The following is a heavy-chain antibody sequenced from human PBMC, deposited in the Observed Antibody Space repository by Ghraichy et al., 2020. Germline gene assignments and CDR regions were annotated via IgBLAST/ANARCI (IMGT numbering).Heavy chain of an antibody. D-gene: IGHD6-6*01. J-gene: IGHJ5*02. CDR3: AKGGLQLGRCDL. CDR1: GIRFSNID. Sequence: LSLTCAASGIRFSNIDMNWVRQAPGKGMEWVSFISRNSNYRYYADSVKGRFTVSRDNVQNSMDLHMDSLTAEDTAIYYCAKGGLQLGRCDLCGQGTLVIVSS. V-gene: IGHV3-21*04. CDR2: ISRNSNYR.